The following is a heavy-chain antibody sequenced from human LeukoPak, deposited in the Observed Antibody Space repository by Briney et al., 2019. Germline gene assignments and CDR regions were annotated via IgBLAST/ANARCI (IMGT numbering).Heavy chain of an antibody. D-gene: IGHD1/OR15-1a*01. Sequence: GGSLRLSCAASGFTFTSYGMHWVRQAPGKGLEGVAFIRYHGSNQYYTDSVKGRFTISRDNSPNTLSLQMNSLRTEDTAMYFCARDLGMGTRIDYWGQGTLVTVSS. CDR1: GFTFTSYG. CDR3: ARDLGMGTRIDY. CDR2: IRYHGSNQ. J-gene: IGHJ4*02. V-gene: IGHV3-30*02.